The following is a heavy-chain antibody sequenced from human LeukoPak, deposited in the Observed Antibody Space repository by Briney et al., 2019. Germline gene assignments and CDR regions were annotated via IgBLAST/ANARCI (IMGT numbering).Heavy chain of an antibody. CDR2: ISSSGSTI. CDR1: GFTFSDYY. V-gene: IGHV3-11*01. D-gene: IGHD6-13*01. CDR3: ARDVEAAAAPSFDY. Sequence: GGSLRLSCAASGFTFSDYYMSWIRQAPGKGLEWVSCISSSGSTIYYADSVKGRFTIFRDNAKNSLNLQMNSLRAEDTAVYYCARDVEAAAAPSFDYWGQGTLVTVSS. J-gene: IGHJ4*02.